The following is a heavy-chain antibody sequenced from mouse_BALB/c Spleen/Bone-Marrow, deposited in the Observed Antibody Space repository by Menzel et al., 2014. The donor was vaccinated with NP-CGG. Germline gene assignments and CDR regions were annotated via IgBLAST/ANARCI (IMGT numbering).Heavy chain of an antibody. J-gene: IGHJ4*01. CDR1: GFTFTDYY. Sequence: EVKLMESGGGLVQPGGSLILSCATSGFTFTDYYMSWVRQPPGKALEWLGFIRNKANGYTTEYSASGKGRFTISRDNSQSILYLQMNTLRAEDSATYYCARDYYYAMDYWGQGTSVTISS. CDR2: IRNKANGYTT. V-gene: IGHV7-3*02. CDR3: ARDYYYAMDY.